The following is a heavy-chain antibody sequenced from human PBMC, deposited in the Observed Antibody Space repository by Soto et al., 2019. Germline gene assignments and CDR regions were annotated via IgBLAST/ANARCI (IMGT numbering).Heavy chain of an antibody. J-gene: IGHJ3*02. CDR1: GFTFSSYW. CDR2: IKQDGSEK. V-gene: IGHV3-7*05. CDR3: AKRVPSGENAFDI. D-gene: IGHD5-12*01. Sequence: PGGSLRLSCAASGFTFSSYWMSWVPQAPGKGLEWVANIKQDGSEKYYVDSVKGRFTISRDNAKNSLYLQMNSLRAEDTALYYCAKRVPSGENAFDIWGQGTMVTVSS.